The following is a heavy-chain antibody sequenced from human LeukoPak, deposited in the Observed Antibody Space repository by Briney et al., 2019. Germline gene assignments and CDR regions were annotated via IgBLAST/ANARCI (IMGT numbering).Heavy chain of an antibody. CDR1: GYTFTSYY. CDR2: INPSGGST. Sequence: RASVTVSCKASGYTFTSYYMHWVRQAPGQGLEWMGIINPSGGSTSYAQKFQGRVTMTRDMSTSTVYMELSSLRSEDTAVYYCARWGRGILTGYDYWGQGTLVTVSS. CDR3: ARWGRGILTGYDY. V-gene: IGHV1-46*01. J-gene: IGHJ4*02. D-gene: IGHD3-9*01.